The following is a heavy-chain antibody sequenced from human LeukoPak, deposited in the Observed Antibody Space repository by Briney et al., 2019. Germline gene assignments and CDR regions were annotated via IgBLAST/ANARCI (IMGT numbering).Heavy chain of an antibody. D-gene: IGHD5-18*01. CDR3: ARQDTAMVFY. CDR2: IYYSGST. CDR1: GVSIRSYY. V-gene: IGHV4-59*01. Sequence: SETLSLTCTVSGVSIRSYYWSWIRQPPGKGLEWIGYIYYSGSTNYNPSLKSRVTISVDTSKNQFSLKLSSVTAADTAVYYCARQDTAMVFYWGQGTLVTVSS. J-gene: IGHJ4*02.